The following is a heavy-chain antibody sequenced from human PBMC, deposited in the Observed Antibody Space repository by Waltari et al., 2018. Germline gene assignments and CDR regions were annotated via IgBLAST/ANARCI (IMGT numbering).Heavy chain of an antibody. D-gene: IGHD3-16*01. CDR1: GFTFSSYA. Sequence: EVQLLESGGGLVQPGGSLRLSCAASGFTFSSYAMSWVRQAPGKGLEWVSAISGSGGSTYYADSVKGRCTISRDNSKNTLYLKMNSLRAEDTAVYYCAKEGGGYGLLDYWGQGTLVTVSS. V-gene: IGHV3-23*01. CDR2: ISGSGGST. J-gene: IGHJ4*02. CDR3: AKEGGGYGLLDY.